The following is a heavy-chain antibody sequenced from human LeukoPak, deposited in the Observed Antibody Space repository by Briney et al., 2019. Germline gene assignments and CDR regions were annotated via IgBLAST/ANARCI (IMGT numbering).Heavy chain of an antibody. J-gene: IGHJ4*02. Sequence: GGSLRLSCAASGFTFSSYAMHWVRQAPGKGLEYVSAISSNGGSTYYANSVKGRFTISRDNSKNTLYLQMGSLRAEDMAVYYCARGPNRNPYYDSRGYHNPFDYWGQGTLVTVSS. CDR2: ISSNGGST. CDR3: ARGPNRNPYYDSRGYHNPFDY. D-gene: IGHD3-22*01. V-gene: IGHV3-64*01. CDR1: GFTFSSYA.